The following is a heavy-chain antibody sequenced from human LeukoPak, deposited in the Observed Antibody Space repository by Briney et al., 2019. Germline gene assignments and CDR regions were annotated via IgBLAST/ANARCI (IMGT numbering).Heavy chain of an antibody. Sequence: PGRSLRLSCPASGFTFDDYAMHWVRQARGMGLEWVSGISWNSGSIGYADSVKGRFTISRDNAKNSLYLQMNSLRAEDTALYYCAKVGDAPQYYFDYWGQGTLVTVSS. J-gene: IGHJ4*02. CDR2: ISWNSGSI. CDR3: AKVGDAPQYYFDY. D-gene: IGHD4-17*01. V-gene: IGHV3-9*01. CDR1: GFTFDDYA.